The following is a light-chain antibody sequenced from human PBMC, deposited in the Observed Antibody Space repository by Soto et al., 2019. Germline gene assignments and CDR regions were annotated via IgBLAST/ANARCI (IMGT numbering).Light chain of an antibody. Sequence: DIQMTQSPSTLSASIGDRVTITCRASQSITGRLAWYQQKPGRPPKLLIYDVSFLESGVPSRFSGSGSGTDFNLTISSLRPDDFATFYCQQYKVYPYTFGQGTRLDI. CDR3: QQYKVYPYT. CDR2: DVS. J-gene: IGKJ2*01. CDR1: QSITGR. V-gene: IGKV1-5*01.